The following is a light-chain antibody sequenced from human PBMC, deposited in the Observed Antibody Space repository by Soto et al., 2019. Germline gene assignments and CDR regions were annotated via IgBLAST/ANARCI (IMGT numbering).Light chain of an antibody. J-gene: IGLJ1*01. CDR2: EDI. CDR1: SSDVGSYNL. Sequence: QSALTQPASVSGSPGQSITISCTGTSSDVGSYNLVSWYQQPPGKAPKLILYEDIKRTSGVSHRFSGSKSGNTASLTISGLQAGDEADYYCSSYAGRSNYVFGTGTKLTVL. CDR3: SSYAGRSNYV. V-gene: IGLV2-23*01.